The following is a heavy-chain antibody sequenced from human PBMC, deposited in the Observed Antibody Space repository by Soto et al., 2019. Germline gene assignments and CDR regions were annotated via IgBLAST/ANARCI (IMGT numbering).Heavy chain of an antibody. V-gene: IGHV3-21*01. J-gene: IGHJ4*02. CDR1: GFYFNNYG. CDR3: AREDSIIIPAVSDF. Sequence: GGSMRLSCTVSGFYFNNYGINWVRQTPGKGLEWVSSVTKSDYTYYSDSVKGRFTISRDNAKNSVSLQMNSLRAEDTAVYYCAREDSIIIPAVSDFWGQGTRVTVSA. D-gene: IGHD2-2*01. CDR2: VTKSDYT.